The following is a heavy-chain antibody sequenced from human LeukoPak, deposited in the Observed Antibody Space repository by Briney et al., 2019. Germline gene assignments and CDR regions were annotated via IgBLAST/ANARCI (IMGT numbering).Heavy chain of an antibody. CDR1: GISISSSNSY. V-gene: IGHV4-39*01. CDR2: IYYTGNT. J-gene: IGHJ4*02. CDR3: ARQTGSGLFTLP. D-gene: IGHD3/OR15-3a*01. Sequence: PSETLSLTCTVSGISISSSNSYWGWIRQPPGKGLEWIGSIYYTGNTYYNASLKSRVTISIDTSKNQISLRLTSVTAADTAMYYCARQTGSGLFTLPGGQGTLVTVSS.